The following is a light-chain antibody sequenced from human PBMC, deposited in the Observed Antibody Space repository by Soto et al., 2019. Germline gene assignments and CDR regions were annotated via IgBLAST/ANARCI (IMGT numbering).Light chain of an antibody. CDR2: GAS. J-gene: IGKJ1*01. V-gene: IGKV3-20*01. CDR1: QIVSNNY. CDR3: QQFGSSPRT. Sequence: EIVLTQSPGTLSLSTGERATLSCRASQIVSNNYLAWYQQKPGQAPRLLIYGASSRATGIPDRFSGSGSGTDFTLTISRLEPEDFAVYYCQQFGSSPRTFGQGTKVDIK.